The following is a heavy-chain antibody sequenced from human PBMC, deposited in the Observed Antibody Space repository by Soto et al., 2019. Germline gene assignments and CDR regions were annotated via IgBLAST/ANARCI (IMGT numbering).Heavy chain of an antibody. V-gene: IGHV3-30*18. CDR2: ISYDGSNK. D-gene: IGHD4-4*01. CDR1: GFTFSSYG. CDR3: AKALQNYYYYYYMDV. J-gene: IGHJ6*03. Sequence: QVQLVESGGGVVQPGRSLRLSCAASGFTFSSYGMHWVRQAPGKGLEWVAVISYDGSNKYYADSVKGRFTISRDNSKNTLYLQMNSLRAEDTAVYYCAKALQNYYYYYYMDVWGKGTTDTVSS.